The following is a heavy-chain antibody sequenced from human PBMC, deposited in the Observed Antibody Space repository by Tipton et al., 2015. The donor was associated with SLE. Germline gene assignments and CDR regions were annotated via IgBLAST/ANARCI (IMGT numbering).Heavy chain of an antibody. CDR3: ARSLYSSGWYLL. V-gene: IGHV4-4*07. CDR2: VYATGTT. Sequence: TLSLTCTVSGASISSFYWTWFRQPAGKGLEWIGRVYATGTTNYNPSLKSRVTISVDTSKNQFSLKLSSVTAADTAVYYCARSLYSSGWYLLWGQGTLVTVSS. D-gene: IGHD6-19*01. CDR1: GASISSFY. J-gene: IGHJ4*02.